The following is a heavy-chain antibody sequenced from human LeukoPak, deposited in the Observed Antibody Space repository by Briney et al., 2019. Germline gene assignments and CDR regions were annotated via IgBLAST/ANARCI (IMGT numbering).Heavy chain of an antibody. D-gene: IGHD1-26*01. Sequence: PGGSLRLSCAASGFTFSSYGMHWVRQAPGKGLEWVAVIWYGGSNKYYADSVKGRFTISRDNSKNTLYLQVNSLRAEDTALYYCAKNRGAGSHYYYHMNVWGKGTTVTVSS. CDR2: IWYGGSNK. J-gene: IGHJ6*03. V-gene: IGHV3-33*06. CDR1: GFTFSSYG. CDR3: AKNRGAGSHYYYHMNV.